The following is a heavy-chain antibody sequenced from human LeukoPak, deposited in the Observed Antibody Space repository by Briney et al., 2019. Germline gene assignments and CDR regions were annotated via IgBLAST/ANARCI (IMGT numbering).Heavy chain of an antibody. D-gene: IGHD6-13*01. J-gene: IGHJ2*01. Sequence: SETLSLTCTGSGGSISSYYWSWIRQPPGKGLEWIGYVYYTGSTDYNPSLKSRVTMSVDTSKNQFSLNLSSVTAADTAVYYCARQDHNSRWYGYWYFDLWGRGTLVTVSS. CDR3: ARQDHNSRWYGYWYFDL. V-gene: IGHV4-59*08. CDR2: VYYTGST. CDR1: GGSISSYY.